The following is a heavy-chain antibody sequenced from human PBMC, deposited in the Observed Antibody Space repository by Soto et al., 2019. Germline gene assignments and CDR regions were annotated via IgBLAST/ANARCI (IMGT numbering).Heavy chain of an antibody. CDR2: IYHSGST. J-gene: IGHJ5*02. Sequence: SETLSLTCAVSGGSLSSGGYSWSWIRHPPGKGLERIGYIYHSGSTYYNSSLKSRVTISVDRSKNQFSLKLSSVTAADTAVYYCARVPGPWGQGTLVTVSS. CDR3: ARVPGP. V-gene: IGHV4-30-2*01. CDR1: GGSLSSGGYS. D-gene: IGHD3-10*01.